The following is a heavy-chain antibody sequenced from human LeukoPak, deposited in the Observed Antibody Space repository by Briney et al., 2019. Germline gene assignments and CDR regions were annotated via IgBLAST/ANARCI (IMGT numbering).Heavy chain of an antibody. CDR2: IIPIFGTA. CDR3: VRGYSSSWPEPENYFDY. J-gene: IGHJ4*02. D-gene: IGHD6-13*01. CDR1: GGTFSSYA. V-gene: IGHV1-69*06. Sequence: GSSVKVSCKASGGTFSSYAISWVRQAPGQGLEWMGGIIPIFGTANYAQKFQGRVTITADKSTSTAYMELSSLRSEDTAVYYCVRGYSSSWPEPENYFDYWGQGTLVTVSS.